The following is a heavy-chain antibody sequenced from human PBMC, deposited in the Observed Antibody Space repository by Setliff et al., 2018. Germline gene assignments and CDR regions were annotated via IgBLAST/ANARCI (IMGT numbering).Heavy chain of an antibody. CDR2: ITPIFETA. CDR1: GDTFSGYA. Sequence: SVKVSCKASGDTFSGYAFSWVRQAPGQGLEWIGGITPIFETAHYAEKFRDRVTIMADKSTTTVHMELSSLTSEDTAVYFCARDSVTLGQLERRGGWHYYGMDVWGQGTTVTVS. D-gene: IGHD1-1*01. CDR3: ARDSVTLGQLERRGGWHYYGMDV. V-gene: IGHV1-69*06. J-gene: IGHJ6*02.